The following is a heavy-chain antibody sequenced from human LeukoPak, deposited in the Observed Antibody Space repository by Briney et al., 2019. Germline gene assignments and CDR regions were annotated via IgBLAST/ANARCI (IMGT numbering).Heavy chain of an antibody. J-gene: IGHJ3*02. D-gene: IGHD2-15*01. V-gene: IGHV4-59*13. CDR1: GGSMSSYY. CDR3: ARSSVTGYCSGGSCYSDPHAFDI. Sequence: SETLSLTCTVSGGSMSSYYWSWLRQPPGRGLEWVGYIYYRGSTNYSRSRKSRVTISVAPSKTQFSLKLSSVTAADTAVYYCARSSVTGYCSGGSCYSDPHAFDIWAQGTMVTVSS. CDR2: IYYRGST.